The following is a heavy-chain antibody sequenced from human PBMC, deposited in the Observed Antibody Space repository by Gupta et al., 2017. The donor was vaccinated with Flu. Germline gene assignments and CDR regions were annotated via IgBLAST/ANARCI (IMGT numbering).Heavy chain of an antibody. CDR1: GCSISSSHW. V-gene: IGHV4-4*02. CDR2: SYHSGST. CDR3: ARHPYYDCWSGYYTGGAFDY. Sequence: QVQLQESGPGLVKPSGTLSPTCAVSGCSISSSHWWRWVRQPPGKGLEWIGESYHSGSTNYNPSLKSRVTISVDKSKNQFSLKLSSVTAADTAVYYCARHPYYDCWSGYYTGGAFDYWGQGTLVTVSS. J-gene: IGHJ4*02. D-gene: IGHD3-3*01.